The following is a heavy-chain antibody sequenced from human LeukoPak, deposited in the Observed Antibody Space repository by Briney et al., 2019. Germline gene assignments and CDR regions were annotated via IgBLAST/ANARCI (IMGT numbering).Heavy chain of an antibody. J-gene: IGHJ3*02. CDR2: IYYSGST. CDR1: GGSISSSSYY. Sequence: SETLSLTCTVSGGSISSSSYYWGWIRQPPGKGLEWIGSIYYSGSTYYNPSLKSRVTISVDTSKNQFSLKLSSVTAADTAVYYCARHPIAARLYLDIWGQGTMVTVSS. CDR3: ARHPIAARLYLDI. V-gene: IGHV4-39*01. D-gene: IGHD6-6*01.